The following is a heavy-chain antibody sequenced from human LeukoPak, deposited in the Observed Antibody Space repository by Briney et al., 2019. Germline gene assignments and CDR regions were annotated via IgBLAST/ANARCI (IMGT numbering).Heavy chain of an antibody. CDR3: AFVDFWSASRPE. CDR2: INPNSGGT. V-gene: IGHV1-2*02. D-gene: IGHD3-3*01. J-gene: IGHJ4*02. Sequence: ASVKASCKASGYTFTGYYMHWVRQAPGQVLEWMGWINPNSGGTNYAQKFQGRVTMTRDTSISTAYMELSRLRSDDTAVYYCAFVDFWSASRPEWGQGTLVTVSS. CDR1: GYTFTGYY.